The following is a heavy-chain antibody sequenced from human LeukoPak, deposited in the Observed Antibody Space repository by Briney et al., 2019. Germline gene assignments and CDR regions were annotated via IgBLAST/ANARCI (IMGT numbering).Heavy chain of an antibody. CDR2: ISGSGGST. V-gene: IGHV3-23*01. J-gene: IGHJ4*02. CDR3: AKDYRRGSYPRGDFDY. CDR1: GFTFSSYA. D-gene: IGHD1-26*01. Sequence: GGSLRLSCAASGFTFSSYAMSWVRQAPGKGLEWVSAISGSGGSTYYADPVKGRFTISRDNSKNTLYLQMNSLRAEDTAVYYCAKDYRRGSYPRGDFDYWGQGTLVTVSS.